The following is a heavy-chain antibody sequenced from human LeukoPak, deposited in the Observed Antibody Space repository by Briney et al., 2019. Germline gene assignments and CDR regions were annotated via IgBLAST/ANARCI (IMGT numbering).Heavy chain of an antibody. J-gene: IGHJ4*02. CDR2: ISGSGGST. CDR3: AKVRGFYYDDY. Sequence: GGSLRLSCAASGFTFSSYAMSWVRQAPGKGLAWVSVISGSGGSTYYADSVKGRFTISRDNSKNTLYLQMNSLRAEDTAVYYCAKVRGFYYDDYWGQGTLVTVSS. CDR1: GFTFSSYA. V-gene: IGHV3-23*01. D-gene: IGHD3-22*01.